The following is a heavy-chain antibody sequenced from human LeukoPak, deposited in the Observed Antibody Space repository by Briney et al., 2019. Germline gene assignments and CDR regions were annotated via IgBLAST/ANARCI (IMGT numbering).Heavy chain of an antibody. D-gene: IGHD6-13*01. CDR2: INHNGSP. CDR1: GGSFSGYS. J-gene: IGHJ4*02. CDR3: ARLPGYSNTWHTSNYYFDY. Sequence: NASETLSLTCAVYGGSFSGYSWSWIRQPPGKGLDWIGEINHNGSPNYNPSLKSRVTISVDTSKNQFSLKLSSVTAADTAVYYCARLPGYSNTWHTSNYYFDYWGQGTLVTVSS. V-gene: IGHV4-34*01.